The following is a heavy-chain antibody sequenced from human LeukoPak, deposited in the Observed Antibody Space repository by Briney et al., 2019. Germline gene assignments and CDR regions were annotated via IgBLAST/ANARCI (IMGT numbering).Heavy chain of an antibody. CDR3: ARDRRSVTPAEYFQH. J-gene: IGHJ1*01. Sequence: PGGSLRLSCAASGFTFSTYGMHWVRQAPGKGLEWVAVIWYGGSNTYYADSVKGRFTISRDNSKNTLFLQMNSLSTEDTALYYCARDRRSVTPAEYFQHWGQGTLVTVSS. CDR1: GFTFSTYG. CDR2: IWYGGSNT. V-gene: IGHV3-33*08. D-gene: IGHD4-23*01.